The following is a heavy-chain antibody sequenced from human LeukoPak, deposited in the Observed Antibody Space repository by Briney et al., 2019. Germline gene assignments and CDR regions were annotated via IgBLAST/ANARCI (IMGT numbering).Heavy chain of an antibody. J-gene: IGHJ3*02. Sequence: GGSLRLSCAASGFTFSSYGMSWVRQAPGKGLEWVSAISGSGGSTYYADSVKGRFTISSDNSKNTLYLQMNSLRAEDTAVYYCAKDLNKYYYDSSGYYVDAFDIWGQGTMVTVSS. CDR1: GFTFSSYG. CDR3: AKDLNKYYYDSSGYYVDAFDI. CDR2: ISGSGGST. V-gene: IGHV3-23*01. D-gene: IGHD3-22*01.